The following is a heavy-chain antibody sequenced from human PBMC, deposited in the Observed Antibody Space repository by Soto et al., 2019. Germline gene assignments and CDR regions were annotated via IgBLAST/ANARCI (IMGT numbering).Heavy chain of an antibody. D-gene: IGHD6-19*01. CDR1: GFTFSSYG. J-gene: IGHJ4*02. CDR3: AKERYSSGWPDIDY. V-gene: IGHV3-30*02. CDR2: IWSGGSNE. Sequence: PGGSLRLSCAASGFTFSSYGMHWVRQAPGKGLEWVAVIWSGGSNENYADSVKGRFTISRDNSKNMLYLQMNSLRAEDTAVYYCAKERYSSGWPDIDYWGQGTLVTVSS.